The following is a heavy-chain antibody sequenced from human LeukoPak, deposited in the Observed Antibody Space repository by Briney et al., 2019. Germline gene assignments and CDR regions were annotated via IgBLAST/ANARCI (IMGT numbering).Heavy chain of an antibody. D-gene: IGHD6-13*01. Sequence: GGSLRLSCGASGFTFNRDDLKWVRQAPGKGLEWLANINEDGSEKHYVDSVEGRFTVSRDNGENSVFLQMNSLKVEDAAVYYCARGLRTAAGLDYWGQGTLVIASS. CDR1: GFTFNRDD. CDR2: INEDGSEK. CDR3: ARGLRTAAGLDY. J-gene: IGHJ4*02. V-gene: IGHV3-7*04.